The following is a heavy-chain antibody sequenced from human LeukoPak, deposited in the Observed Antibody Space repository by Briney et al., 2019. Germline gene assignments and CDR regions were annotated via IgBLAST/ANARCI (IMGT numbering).Heavy chain of an antibody. CDR2: STSSDNI. CDR1: GFSVSNTY. V-gene: IGHV3-69-1*02. J-gene: IGHJ6*02. D-gene: IGHD6-13*01. CDR3: ARDRGSAAAGTWYYAMDV. Sequence: PGGSLRLSCAASGFSVSNTYMSWVRQAPGKGLEWVSSSTSSDNIHYADAVKGRFTSSRDNAKNSVYLQMNSLRAEDTAVYYCARDRGSAAAGTWYYAMDVWGQGTTVTVSS.